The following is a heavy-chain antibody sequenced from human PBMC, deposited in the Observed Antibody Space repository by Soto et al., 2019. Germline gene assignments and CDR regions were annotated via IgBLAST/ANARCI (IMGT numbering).Heavy chain of an antibody. D-gene: IGHD3-10*01. V-gene: IGHV3-23*01. Sequence: PGGSLRLSCAASGFTFSSYAMSWVRQASGKGLEWVSAISGSGGSTYYADSVKGRFTISRDNSKNTLYLQMNSLRAEDTAVYYCAKGPAGLSAEYFQHWGQGTLVTVSS. CDR3: AKGPAGLSAEYFQH. J-gene: IGHJ1*01. CDR2: ISGSGGST. CDR1: GFTFSSYA.